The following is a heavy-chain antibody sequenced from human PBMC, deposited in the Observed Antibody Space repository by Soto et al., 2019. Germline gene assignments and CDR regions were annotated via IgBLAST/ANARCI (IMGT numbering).Heavy chain of an antibody. CDR3: AKDGDSSGYRPYYFDY. D-gene: IGHD3-22*01. CDR1: GLTFSDYG. CDR2: ISYDGSNK. J-gene: IGHJ4*02. Sequence: GGSLRLSCAASGLTFSDYGMHWVRQAPGKGLEWVAVISYDGSNKYYADSVKGRFTISRDNSKNTLYLQMDSLRAEDTAVYYCAKDGDSSGYRPYYFDYWGQGTLVTVSS. V-gene: IGHV3-30*18.